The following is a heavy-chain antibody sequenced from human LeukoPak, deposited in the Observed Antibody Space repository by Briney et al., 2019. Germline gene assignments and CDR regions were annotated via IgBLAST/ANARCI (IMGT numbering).Heavy chain of an antibody. CDR1: GFTFSHFC. CDR2: INHDGSEK. V-gene: IGHV3-7*01. J-gene: IGHJ4*02. D-gene: IGHD5-24*01. CDR3: AREEPSALHHWSTGYFDY. Sequence: GGSLRLSCAASGFTFSHFCLTWARQAPGKGLEWVADINHDGSEKYYADSVKGRFTISRDNAKNSLYLQMNSLRGEDTAVYYCAREEPSALHHWSTGYFDYWGQGALVTVSS.